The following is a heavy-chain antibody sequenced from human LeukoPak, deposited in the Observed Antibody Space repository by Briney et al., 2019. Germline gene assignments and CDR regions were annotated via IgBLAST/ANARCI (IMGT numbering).Heavy chain of an antibody. CDR1: GFTFSSYS. V-gene: IGHV3-48*04. D-gene: IGHD1-1*01. CDR3: ARDHNYAFDN. CDR2: IGISSGNT. J-gene: IGHJ4*02. Sequence: GGSLRLSCAASGFTFSSYSMNWVRQAPGKGLEWISYIGISSGNTKYADSVKGRFTISGDSAKNSLYLHMNSLRVEDTAVYYCARDHNYAFDNWGQGTLVTVSS.